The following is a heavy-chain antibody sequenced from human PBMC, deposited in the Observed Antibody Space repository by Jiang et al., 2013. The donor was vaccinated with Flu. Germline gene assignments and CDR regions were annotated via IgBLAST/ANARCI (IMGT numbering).Heavy chain of an antibody. D-gene: IGHD2-15*01. CDR3: AKDVGGYCSGGSCSLDY. V-gene: IGHV3-23*01. J-gene: IGHJ4*02. Sequence: QLLESGGGLVQPGGSLRLSCAASGFTFRSHAMSWVRQAPGKGLEWVSAVSGSDRSTYYADSVKGRFTISRDNSKNTLYLQMNSLRAEDTALYYCAKDVGGYCSGGSCSLDYWGQGTLVTVSS. CDR2: VSGSDRST. CDR1: GFTFRSHA.